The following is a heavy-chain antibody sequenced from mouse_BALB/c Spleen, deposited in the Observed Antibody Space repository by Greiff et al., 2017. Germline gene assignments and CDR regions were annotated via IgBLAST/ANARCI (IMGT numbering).Heavy chain of an antibody. J-gene: IGHJ2*01. Sequence: EVKVVESGGGLVKPGGSLKLSCAASGFTFSSYAMSWVRQTPEKRLEWVASISSGGSTYYPDSVKGRFTISRDNARNILYLQMSSLRSEDTAMYYCARGLAGFDYWGQGTTLTVSS. CDR3: ARGLAGFDY. CDR1: GFTFSSYA. V-gene: IGHV5-6-5*01. CDR2: ISSGGST.